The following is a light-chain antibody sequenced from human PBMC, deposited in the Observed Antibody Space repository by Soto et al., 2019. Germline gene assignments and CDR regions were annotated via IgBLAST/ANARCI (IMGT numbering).Light chain of an antibody. J-gene: IGKJ4*01. Sequence: AIQMTQSPSSLSASVGDRVTITCRASQGIKNDLGWYQQKSGRAPKLLIYVASNLQRGVPSRFSGSGSGTDFNLTISSLQPEDCATYYCLQDYSYPLTFGGGTKVEIK. CDR1: QGIKND. CDR3: LQDYSYPLT. CDR2: VAS. V-gene: IGKV1-6*01.